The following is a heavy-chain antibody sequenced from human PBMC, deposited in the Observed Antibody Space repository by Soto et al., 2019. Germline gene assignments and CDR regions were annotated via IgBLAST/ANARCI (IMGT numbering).Heavy chain of an antibody. J-gene: IGHJ6*02. CDR2: IDTSGAT. Sequence: LRLSCVASGFTFSSYDMYWVRQVTGKGLEWVSFIDTSGATYYPGSVKGRFTLSRENAKNSVYLQMNSLRAGDTAVYYCARALTTVSTFYGMDVWGQGTTVTVSS. D-gene: IGHD4-4*01. V-gene: IGHV3-13*01. CDR1: GFTFSSYD. CDR3: ARALTTVSTFYGMDV.